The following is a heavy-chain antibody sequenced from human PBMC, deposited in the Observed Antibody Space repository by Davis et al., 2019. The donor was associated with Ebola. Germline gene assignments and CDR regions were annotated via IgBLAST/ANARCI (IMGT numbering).Heavy chain of an antibody. CDR1: GFTFSSYG. J-gene: IGHJ5*02. V-gene: IGHV3-33*01. D-gene: IGHD3-22*01. Sequence: GESLKISCAASGFTFSSYGMHWVRQAPGKGLEWVAVIWYDGSNEDYADSLKGRFTISRDNSKNTLYLQMNSLRAEDPAVYYCARDHYDSSAHNWFDPWGQGTLVTVSS. CDR3: ARDHYDSSAHNWFDP. CDR2: IWYDGSNE.